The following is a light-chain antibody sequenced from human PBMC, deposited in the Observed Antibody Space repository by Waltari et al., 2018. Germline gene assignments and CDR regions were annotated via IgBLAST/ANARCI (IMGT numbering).Light chain of an antibody. CDR3: QAWDSSTPSYV. CDR1: KLGDKY. J-gene: IGLJ1*01. CDR2: EDS. V-gene: IGLV3-1*01. Sequence: SYELTQPPSVSVSPGQTASIPCSGDKLGDKYACWYQQKPGQSPVQVIYEDSKRPSGIPERFSGANSGNTATLTISGTQAMDEADSYCQAWDSSTPSYVFGTGTKVTVL.